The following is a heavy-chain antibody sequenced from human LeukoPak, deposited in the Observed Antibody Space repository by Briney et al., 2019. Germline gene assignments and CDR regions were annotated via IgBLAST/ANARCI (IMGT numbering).Heavy chain of an antibody. CDR3: AKDSYSSGWYSYYYYYGMDV. D-gene: IGHD6-19*01. CDR2: ITGSGVST. Sequence: GGSLRLSCAASGFTFRTYAMSWVRQAPGKGLGWVSTITGSGVSTYYADSVKGRFTISRDNSKNTLYLQMNSLRAEDTAVYYCAKDSYSSGWYSYYYYYGMDVWGQGTTVTVSS. CDR1: GFTFRTYA. V-gene: IGHV3-23*01. J-gene: IGHJ6*02.